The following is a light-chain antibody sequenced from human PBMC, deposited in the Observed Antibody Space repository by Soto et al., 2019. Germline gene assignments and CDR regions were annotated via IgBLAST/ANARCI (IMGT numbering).Light chain of an antibody. CDR1: SSDVGSYNY. Sequence: QSVLTQPASVSGSPGQSITIFCTGTSSDVGSYNYVSWYQHHPGKAPKLIIYEVSNRPSGVSNRFSGSKSDNTASLTISGLQTEDGGDYYCSSYTGTSPLWVFGGGTKVTVL. J-gene: IGLJ3*02. V-gene: IGLV2-14*01. CDR3: SSYTGTSPLWV. CDR2: EVS.